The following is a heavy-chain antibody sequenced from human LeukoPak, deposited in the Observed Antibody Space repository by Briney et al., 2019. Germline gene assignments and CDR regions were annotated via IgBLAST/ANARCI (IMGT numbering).Heavy chain of an antibody. CDR2: IYYSGST. CDR3: ARGLLGWFDP. Sequence: PSQTLSLTCTVSGGSVSSGSYYWSWIRQPPGKGLEWIGYIYYSGSTNYNPSLKSRVTISVDTSKNQFSLKLSSVTAADTAVYYCARGLLGWFDPWGQGTLVTVSS. CDR1: GGSVSSGSYY. V-gene: IGHV4-61*01. J-gene: IGHJ5*02. D-gene: IGHD7-27*01.